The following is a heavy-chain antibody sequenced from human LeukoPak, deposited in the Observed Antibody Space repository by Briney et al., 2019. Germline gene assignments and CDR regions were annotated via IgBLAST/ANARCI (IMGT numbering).Heavy chain of an antibody. J-gene: IGHJ4*02. CDR3: ARAPPKGLSDRYTFGGVIYYFDY. V-gene: IGHV4-38-2*02. D-gene: IGHD3-16*02. CDR2: IYHSGST. CDR1: GYSISSGYC. Sequence: SETLSLTCTVSGYSISSGYCWGWIRQPPGKGLEWIGSIYHSGSTYYNPSLKSRVTISVDTSKNQFSLKLSSVTAADTAVYYCARAPPKGLSDRYTFGGVIYYFDYWGQGTLVTVSS.